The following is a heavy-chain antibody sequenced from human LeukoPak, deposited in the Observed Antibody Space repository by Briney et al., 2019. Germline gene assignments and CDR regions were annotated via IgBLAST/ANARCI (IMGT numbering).Heavy chain of an antibody. D-gene: IGHD6-6*01. CDR2: MNPNSGNT. CDR1: GYTFTSYD. Sequence: GASVKVSCKASGYTFTSYDINWVRQAPGQGLEWMGWMNPNSGNTGYAQKFQGRVTMTRNTSISTAYMELSSLRSEDTAVYYCARGASSSGGYYFDYWGQGTLVTVSS. J-gene: IGHJ4*02. CDR3: ARGASSSGGYYFDY. V-gene: IGHV1-8*01.